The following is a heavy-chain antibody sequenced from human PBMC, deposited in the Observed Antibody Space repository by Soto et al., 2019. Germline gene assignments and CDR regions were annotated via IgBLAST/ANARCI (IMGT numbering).Heavy chain of an antibody. V-gene: IGHV4-34*01. CDR1: GGSFSGYY. CDR2: INHSGST. J-gene: IGHJ6*03. Sequence: SETLSLTCAVYGGSFSGYYGSWIRQPPGKGLEWIGEINHSGSTNYNPSLKSRVTISVDTSKNQFSLKLSSVTAADTAVYYCARGFTSADYGDYHNYYYYYMHVWGKGTTVTVSS. D-gene: IGHD4-17*01. CDR3: ARGFTSADYGDYHNYYYYYMHV.